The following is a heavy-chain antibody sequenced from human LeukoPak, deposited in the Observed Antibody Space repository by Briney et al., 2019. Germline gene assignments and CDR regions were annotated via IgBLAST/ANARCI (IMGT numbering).Heavy chain of an antibody. J-gene: IGHJ4*02. Sequence: PGGSLRLSCAASGFTFSSYGMHWVRQAPGKGLEWVAVISYDGSNKYYADSVKGRFTISRDNSKNTLYLQMNSLRAEDTAVYYCAKDREVREQWLVLDYWGQGTLVTVSS. D-gene: IGHD6-19*01. V-gene: IGHV3-30*18. CDR3: AKDREVREQWLVLDY. CDR1: GFTFSSYG. CDR2: ISYDGSNK.